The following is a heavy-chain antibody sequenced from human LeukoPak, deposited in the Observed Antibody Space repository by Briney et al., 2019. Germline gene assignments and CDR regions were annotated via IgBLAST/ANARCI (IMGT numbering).Heavy chain of an antibody. CDR3: ATPHSSSWHNFSPFDY. D-gene: IGHD6-13*01. V-gene: IGHV3-30*02. Sequence: GGSLRLSCAASGFTFSSYGMHWVRQAPGKGLEWVAFIRYDGSNKYYADSVKGRFTISRDNSKNTLYLQMNSLRAEDTAVYYCATPHSSSWHNFSPFDYWGQGTLVTVSS. CDR1: GFTFSSYG. CDR2: IRYDGSNK. J-gene: IGHJ4*02.